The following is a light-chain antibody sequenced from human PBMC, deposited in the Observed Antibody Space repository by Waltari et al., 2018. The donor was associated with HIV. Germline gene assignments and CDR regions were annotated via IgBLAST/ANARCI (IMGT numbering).Light chain of an antibody. Sequence: QSALTQPRSVSGSPGQSVTISCTGTSSDVGGYNYASWYQQHPGKAPKLMIYDVSKRPSGVPDRFSGSKSGNTASLTISGLQAEDEADYYCCSYAGSYTYVFATGTEVTVL. CDR1: SSDVGGYNY. CDR3: CSYAGSYTYV. CDR2: DVS. J-gene: IGLJ1*01. V-gene: IGLV2-11*01.